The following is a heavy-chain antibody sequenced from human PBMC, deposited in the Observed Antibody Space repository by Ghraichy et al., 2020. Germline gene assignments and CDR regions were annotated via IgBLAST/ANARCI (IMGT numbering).Heavy chain of an antibody. CDR1: GFSLSTSGVG. J-gene: IGHJ2*01. Sequence: SGPTLVKPTQTLTLTCTFSGFSLSTSGVGVGWIRQPPGKALEWLGFIYWDDDKRYSPSLKSRLTITKDTSKNQVVLTMTNMDPVDTATYYCAHGRGAAAGTGYFDLWGRGTLVTVSS. CDR3: AHGRGAAAGTGYFDL. V-gene: IGHV2-5*02. CDR2: IYWDDDK. D-gene: IGHD6-13*01.